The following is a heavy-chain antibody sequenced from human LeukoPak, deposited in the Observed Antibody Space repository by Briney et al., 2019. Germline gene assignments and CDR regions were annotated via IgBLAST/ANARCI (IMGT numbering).Heavy chain of an antibody. CDR3: ARSGGMVRGVSDFDY. CDR2: ISTSSNYI. V-gene: IGHV3-21*01. Sequence: GSLRLSCAASGFIFSTYSMNWVRQAPGKGLEWVSCISTSSNYIYYADSVKGRFTISRDNAKNSLYLQVNSLRAEDTAVYYCARSGGMVRGVSDFDYWGQGTLVTVSS. CDR1: GFIFSTYS. D-gene: IGHD3-10*01. J-gene: IGHJ4*02.